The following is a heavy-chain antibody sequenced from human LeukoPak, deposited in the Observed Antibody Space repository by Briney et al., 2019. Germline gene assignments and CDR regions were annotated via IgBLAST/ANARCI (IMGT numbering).Heavy chain of an antibody. Sequence: PGGSLRLSCAASGFTFSSYAMTWVRQAPGKGLEWVSGISGSGGSTYYADSVKGRFTISRDNSKNTLFLQMHSLRGEDTAVYYCAKEGSSSWYSNFDYWGQGTLVTVSS. CDR3: AKEGSSSWYSNFDY. V-gene: IGHV3-23*01. CDR2: ISGSGGST. D-gene: IGHD6-13*01. CDR1: GFTFSSYA. J-gene: IGHJ4*02.